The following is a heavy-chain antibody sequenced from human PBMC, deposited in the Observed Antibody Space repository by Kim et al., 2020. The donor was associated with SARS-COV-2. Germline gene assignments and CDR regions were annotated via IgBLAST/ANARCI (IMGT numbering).Heavy chain of an antibody. D-gene: IGHD5-12*01. J-gene: IGHJ6*02. V-gene: IGHV1-8*01. Sequence: AQKFQGRVNMTKNTSISTAYMELGSLRSEDTAVYYCARMGYHYYYYGMDDWGQGTTVTVSS. CDR3: ARMGYHYYYYGMDD.